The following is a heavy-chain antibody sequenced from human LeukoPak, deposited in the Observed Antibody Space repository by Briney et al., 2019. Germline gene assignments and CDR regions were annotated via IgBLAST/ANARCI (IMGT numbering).Heavy chain of an antibody. J-gene: IGHJ5*02. D-gene: IGHD6-13*01. CDR3: ARGDSSSWYRFDP. CDR2: INHSGST. Sequence: SETLSLTCAVYGGSFSGYYWSWIRPPPGKGLEWIGEINHSGSTNYNPSLKSRVTISVDTSKNQFSLKLSSVTAADTAVYYCARGDSSSWYRFDPWGQGTLVTVSS. CDR1: GGSFSGYY. V-gene: IGHV4-34*01.